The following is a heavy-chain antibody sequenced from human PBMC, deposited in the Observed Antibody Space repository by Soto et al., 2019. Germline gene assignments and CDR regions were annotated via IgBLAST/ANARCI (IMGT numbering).Heavy chain of an antibody. CDR1: GGTFSSYA. Sequence: QVQLVQSGAEVKKPGSSVKVSCKASGGTFSSYAISWVRQAPGQGPEWMGGIIPIFGTANYAQKFQGRVTITADESTSTAYMELSSLRSEDTAVYYCARATYYYDSSGYYYPQYYFDYWGQGTLVTVSS. V-gene: IGHV1-69*01. J-gene: IGHJ4*02. CDR3: ARATYYYDSSGYYYPQYYFDY. D-gene: IGHD3-22*01. CDR2: IIPIFGTA.